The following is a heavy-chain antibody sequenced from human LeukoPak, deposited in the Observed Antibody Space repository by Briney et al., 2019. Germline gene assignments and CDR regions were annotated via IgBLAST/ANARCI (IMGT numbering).Heavy chain of an antibody. CDR1: GGSISSSSHY. CDR3: ARVGLRYFDWLGLFDP. Sequence: PSETLSLTCTVSGGSISSSSHYWGWIRQPPGKGLEWIGSIYYSGSTYYNPSLKSRVTISVDTSKNQLSLKLSSVTAADTAVYYCARVGLRYFDWLGLFDPWGQGTMVTVSS. D-gene: IGHD3-9*01. V-gene: IGHV4-39*07. J-gene: IGHJ5*02. CDR2: IYYSGST.